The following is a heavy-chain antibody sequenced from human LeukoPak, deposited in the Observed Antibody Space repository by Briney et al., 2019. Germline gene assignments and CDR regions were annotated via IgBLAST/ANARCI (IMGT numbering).Heavy chain of an antibody. CDR2: INHSGST. CDR3: ARGTRDIVVVPAAGFDY. J-gene: IGHJ4*02. Sequence: SQTLSLTCTVSGGSISSGGHYWSWIRQPPGKGLEWIGEINHSGSTNYNPSLKSRVTISVDTSKNQFSLKLSSVTAADTAVYYCARGTRDIVVVPAAGFDYWGQGTLVTVSS. V-gene: IGHV4-30-2*01. CDR1: GGSISSGGHY. D-gene: IGHD2-2*01.